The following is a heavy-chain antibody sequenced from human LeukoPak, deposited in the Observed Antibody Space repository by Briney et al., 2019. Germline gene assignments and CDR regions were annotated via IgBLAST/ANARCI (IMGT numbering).Heavy chain of an antibody. Sequence: GGSLRLSCVTSGFTLRGYWMSWFRQAPGKGLEWVGNIQPDRSGAFYVDAMRGRFTISRDNAQNSLYLQINSLRAEDTAVYYCAREDDHNTNDCWGQGTLVTVSS. V-gene: IGHV3-7*01. CDR1: GFTLRGYW. CDR2: IQPDRSGA. J-gene: IGHJ4*02. CDR3: AREDDHNTNDC. D-gene: IGHD5-24*01.